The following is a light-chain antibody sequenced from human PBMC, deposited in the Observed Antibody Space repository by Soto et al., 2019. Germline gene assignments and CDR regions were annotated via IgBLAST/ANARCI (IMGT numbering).Light chain of an antibody. CDR1: QTVGTY. J-gene: IGKJ5*01. CDR2: DAS. V-gene: IGKV3-11*01. CDR3: QQRNNWPRIT. Sequence: EIVLTQFPATLSLSPGETASLSCRASQTVGTYLAWYQQRPGQAPRLLISDASNRATGVPTRFSGSGSETDFTLTISSLEPEDFAVYFCQQRNNWPRITFGQGTRLEIK.